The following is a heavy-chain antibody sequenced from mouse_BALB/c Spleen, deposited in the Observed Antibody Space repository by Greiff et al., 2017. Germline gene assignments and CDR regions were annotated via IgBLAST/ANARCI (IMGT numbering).Heavy chain of an antibody. J-gene: IGHJ4*01. CDR3: ARGRYRYDYAMDY. Sequence: EVQLVESGGGLVKPGGSLKLSCAASGFTFSDYYMYWVRQTPEKRLEWVATISDGGSYTYYPDSVKGRFTISRDNAKNNLYLQMSSLKSEDTAMYYCARGRYRYDYAMDYWGQGTSVTVSS. D-gene: IGHD2-14*01. CDR2: ISDGGSYT. V-gene: IGHV5-4*02. CDR1: GFTFSDYY.